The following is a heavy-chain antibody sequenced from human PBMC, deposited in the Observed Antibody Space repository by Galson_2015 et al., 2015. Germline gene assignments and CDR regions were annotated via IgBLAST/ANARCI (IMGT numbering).Heavy chain of an antibody. CDR2: ISYDGSNK. V-gene: IGHV3-30-3*01. CDR3: ARKALAANAFDI. J-gene: IGHJ3*02. D-gene: IGHD6-13*01. Sequence: WVAVISYDGSNKYYADSVKGRFTISRDNSKNTLYLQMNSLRAEDTAVYYCARKALAANAFDIWGQGTMVTVSS.